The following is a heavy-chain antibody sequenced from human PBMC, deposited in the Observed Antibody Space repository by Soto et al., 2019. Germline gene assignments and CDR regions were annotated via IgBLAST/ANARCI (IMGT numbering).Heavy chain of an antibody. V-gene: IGHV3-74*01. Sequence: GGSLRLSCATSGFSFSGYWIHWVRQAPGKGLVWVSHINGDGSSTNYADSVKGRFTISRDYAKNTLYLQMNSLRVEDTAVYYCARGGAYIYGPQYDWGQGTLVTVSS. CDR2: INGDGSST. CDR3: ARGGAYIYGPQYD. J-gene: IGHJ4*02. CDR1: GFSFSGYW. D-gene: IGHD5-18*01.